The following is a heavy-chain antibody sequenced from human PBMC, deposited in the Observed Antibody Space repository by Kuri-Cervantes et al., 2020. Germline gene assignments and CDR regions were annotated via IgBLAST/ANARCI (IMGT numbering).Heavy chain of an antibody. D-gene: IGHD6-19*01. CDR3: ARDSSGWSARWAGYYYYYGMDV. CDR1: GFTFSSYS. J-gene: IGHJ6*02. CDR2: ISSSSSTI. V-gene: IGHV3-48*02. Sequence: GESLKISCAASGFTFSSYSMNWVRQAPGKGLEWVSYISSSSSTIYYADSVKGRFTISRDNAKNSLYLQMNSLRDEDTAVYYCARDSSGWSARWAGYYYYYGMDVWGQGTTVTVSS.